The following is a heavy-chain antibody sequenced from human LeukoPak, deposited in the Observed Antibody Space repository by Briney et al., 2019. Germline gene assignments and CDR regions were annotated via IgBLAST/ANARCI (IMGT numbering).Heavy chain of an antibody. Sequence: GGSLRLSCAASGFTFDDYAMHWVRQAPGKGLEWVSGISWNSGSIGYADSVKGRFTISRDNAKNSLYLQMNSLRAEDTALYYCAKAALGSQYFDYWGQGTLVTVPS. CDR2: ISWNSGSI. J-gene: IGHJ4*02. CDR1: GFTFDDYA. V-gene: IGHV3-9*01. CDR3: AKAALGSQYFDY. D-gene: IGHD3-16*01.